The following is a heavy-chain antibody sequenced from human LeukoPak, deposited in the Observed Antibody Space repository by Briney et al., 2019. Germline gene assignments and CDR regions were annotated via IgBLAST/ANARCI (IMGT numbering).Heavy chain of an antibody. CDR2: IYSGGST. CDR1: GFTVSSNY. D-gene: IGHD5-18*01. CDR3: ARGMSGYSYGMVT. V-gene: IGHV3-53*01. J-gene: IGHJ5*02. Sequence: LGGSLRLSCAASGFTVSSNYMSWVRQAPGKGLEWVSVIYSGGSTNYADSVKGRFTISRDNSKNTLYLQMNSLRAEDTAVYYCARGMSGYSYGMVTWGQGALVTVSS.